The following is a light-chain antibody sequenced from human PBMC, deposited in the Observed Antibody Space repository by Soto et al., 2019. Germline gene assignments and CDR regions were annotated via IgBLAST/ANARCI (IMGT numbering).Light chain of an antibody. V-gene: IGLV2-14*01. CDR1: SSYVGAYNY. CDR2: DVS. CDR3: TSYTSSSTYV. J-gene: IGLJ1*01. Sequence: QSALTQPASVSGSPGQSITISCTGTSSYVGAYNYVSWYQQNPGKAPKLMIFDVSNRPSGVSNRFSGSKSGNTASLTISGLQAEDEADYYCTSYTSSSTYVFGTGTKVTVL.